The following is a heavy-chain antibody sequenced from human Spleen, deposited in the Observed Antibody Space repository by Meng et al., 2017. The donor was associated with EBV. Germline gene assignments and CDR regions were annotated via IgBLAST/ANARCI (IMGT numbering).Heavy chain of an antibody. CDR1: GGTFRSYG. J-gene: IGHJ5*02. V-gene: IGHV1-69*01. Sequence: QVQLVQSGAEVKKPGSSAKVSCKASGGTFRSYGISWVRQAPGQGLEWMGGIIPISGTAHYAQKFQHRVTITADESTNTAYMELSRLRSEDTAVYYCARGYYSGSLGWFDPWGQGTLVTVST. CDR2: IIPISGTA. D-gene: IGHD1-26*01. CDR3: ARGYYSGSLGWFDP.